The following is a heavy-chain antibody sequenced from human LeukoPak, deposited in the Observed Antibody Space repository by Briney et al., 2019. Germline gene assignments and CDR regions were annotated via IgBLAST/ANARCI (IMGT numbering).Heavy chain of an antibody. CDR3: ARAQTYGDSRLLLDY. CDR2: INQDGSEK. J-gene: IGHJ4*02. Sequence: GGSLRLSCAASGFTFSSYWMSWVRQAPGKGLEWVANINQDGSEKYYVDSVKGRFTISRDNAKNSLYLQMNSLRVEDTALYYCARAQTYGDSRLLLDYWGQGTLVTVSS. CDR1: GFTFSSYW. D-gene: IGHD4-17*01. V-gene: IGHV3-7*03.